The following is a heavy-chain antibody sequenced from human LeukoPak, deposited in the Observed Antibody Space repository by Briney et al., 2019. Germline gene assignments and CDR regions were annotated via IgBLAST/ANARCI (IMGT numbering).Heavy chain of an antibody. CDR1: GFTVSSNY. CDR2: ISGSGGST. Sequence: GGSLRLSCAASGFTVSSNYMSWVRQAPGKGLEWVSAISGSGGSTYYADSVKGRFTISRDNSKNTLYLQMNSLRAEDTAVYYCAKGRITMIPRGIDIWGQGTMVTVSS. J-gene: IGHJ3*02. D-gene: IGHD3-22*01. V-gene: IGHV3-23*01. CDR3: AKGRITMIPRGIDI.